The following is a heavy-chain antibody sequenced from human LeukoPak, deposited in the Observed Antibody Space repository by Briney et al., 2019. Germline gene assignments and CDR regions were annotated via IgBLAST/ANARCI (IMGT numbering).Heavy chain of an antibody. CDR2: MNPNSGNT. CDR3: ARSSVDTAMVALVHWFDP. V-gene: IGHV1-8*01. D-gene: IGHD5-18*01. CDR1: GYTFTSYD. Sequence: SGKVSCKASGYTFTSYDINWVRQATGQGLEWMGWMNPNSGNTGYAQKFQGRVTMTRNTSISTAYMELSSLRSEDTAVYYCARSSVDTAMVALVHWFDPWGQGTLVTVSS. J-gene: IGHJ5*02.